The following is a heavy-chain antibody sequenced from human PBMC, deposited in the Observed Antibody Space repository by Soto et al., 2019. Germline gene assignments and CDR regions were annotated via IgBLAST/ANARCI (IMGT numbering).Heavy chain of an antibody. CDR3: ARQDDYGGNSELDY. CDR2: IYYSGST. J-gene: IGHJ4*02. CDR1: GGSISSYY. V-gene: IGHV4-59*08. Sequence: QVQLQESGPGLVKPSETLSLTCTVSGGSISSYYWSWIRQPPGKGLEWIGYIYYSGSTNYNPSLKRRVTISVDTSKNQFSLKLSSVTAADTAVYYCARQDDYGGNSELDYWGQGTLVTVSS. D-gene: IGHD4-17*01.